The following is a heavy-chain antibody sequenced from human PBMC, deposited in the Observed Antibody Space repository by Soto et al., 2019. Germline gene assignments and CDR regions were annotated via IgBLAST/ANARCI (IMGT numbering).Heavy chain of an antibody. D-gene: IGHD2-21*02. CDR3: AASGDLNWFDP. V-gene: IGHV3-7*03. CDR1: GFTFSSYW. CDR2: IKQDGSEK. J-gene: IGHJ5*02. Sequence: ESGGGLVQPGGSLRLSCAASGFTFSSYWMSWVRQAPGKGLEWVANIKQDGSEKYYVDSVKGRFTISRDNAKNSLYLQMNSLRAEDTAVYYCAASGDLNWFDPWGQGTLVTVSS.